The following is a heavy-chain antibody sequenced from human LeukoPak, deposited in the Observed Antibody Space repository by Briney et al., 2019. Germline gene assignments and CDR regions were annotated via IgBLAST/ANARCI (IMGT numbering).Heavy chain of an antibody. D-gene: IGHD2-8*02. V-gene: IGHV3-33*01. Sequence: PGRSLRLSCAASGFTFRSYGMRWVRQAPDKGLEWVAVIWYDGSNIQYGDSVKGRFTISRDNFENTLYLQMNNLRAEDTAVYYCVRTPVTGGSGTFYFDYWGQGALVTVSS. J-gene: IGHJ4*02. CDR3: VRTPVTGGSGTFYFDY. CDR2: IWYDGSNI. CDR1: GFTFRSYG.